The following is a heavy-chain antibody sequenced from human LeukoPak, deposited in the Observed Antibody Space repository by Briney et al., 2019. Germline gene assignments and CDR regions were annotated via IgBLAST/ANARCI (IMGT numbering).Heavy chain of an antibody. CDR2: FNPEDGET. Sequence: GASVKVSCKVSGYTLTELSMHWVRQAPGKGLEWTGGFNPEDGETIYAQKFQGRVTMTEDTSTDTAYMELSSLRSEDTAVYYCAIRPKIVGAIVDYWGQGTLVTVSS. D-gene: IGHD1-26*01. CDR3: AIRPKIVGAIVDY. J-gene: IGHJ4*02. V-gene: IGHV1-24*01. CDR1: GYTLTELS.